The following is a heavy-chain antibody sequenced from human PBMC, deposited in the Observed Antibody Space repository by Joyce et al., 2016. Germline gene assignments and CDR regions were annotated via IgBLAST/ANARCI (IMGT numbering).Heavy chain of an antibody. J-gene: IGHJ3*01. V-gene: IGHV3-30*18. Sequence: QVQLVESGGGLVQPGRSLRLSCAASEFTFSNYGMHWVRQAPGKGVEWVAIISYDGSLEYYGDSVKGRFTISRDNSRNTLYLQMNSLRAEDTAVYYCAKEVMSYSYGNDAFDLWGQGTMVTVSS. CDR2: ISYDGSLE. CDR1: EFTFSNYG. CDR3: AKEVMSYSYGNDAFDL. D-gene: IGHD5-18*01.